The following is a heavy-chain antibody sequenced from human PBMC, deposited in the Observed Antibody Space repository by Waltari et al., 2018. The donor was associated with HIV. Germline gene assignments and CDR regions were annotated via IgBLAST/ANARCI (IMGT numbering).Heavy chain of an antibody. CDR1: GDSVSSDTAA. J-gene: IGHJ5*02. Sequence: QVNLKQSGPGLVAASHSIFLSCVISGDSVSSDTAAWKWVRQSQAGGRQWLGRTYHRSELHHDYSVSLKGRMVINLDAAKNQFSLHLRSVTPGDTATYYCVRDSFGFDTWGEGTLGNVPP. CDR3: VRDSFGFDT. D-gene: IGHD3-3*01. CDR2: TYHRSELHH. V-gene: IGHV6-1*01.